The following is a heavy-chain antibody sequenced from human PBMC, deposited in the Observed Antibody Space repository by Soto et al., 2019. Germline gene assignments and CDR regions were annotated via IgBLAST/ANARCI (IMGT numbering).Heavy chain of an antibody. CDR3: ARIKISSKPIYYYYYGMDV. CDR2: TNPGGGST. D-gene: IGHD6-6*01. J-gene: IGHJ6*02. CDR1: GYTFTSYY. V-gene: IGHV1-46*01. Sequence: GASVKVSCKASGYTFTSYYMHWVRQAPGQGLEWMGITNPGGGSTSYAQKFQGRVTMTRDTSTSTVYMELSSLRSEDTAVYYCARIKISSKPIYYYYYGMDVWGQGTTVTVSS.